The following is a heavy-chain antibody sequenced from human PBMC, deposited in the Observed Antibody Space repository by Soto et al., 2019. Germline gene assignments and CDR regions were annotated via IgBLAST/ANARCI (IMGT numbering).Heavy chain of an antibody. D-gene: IGHD2-8*02. CDR3: ARKIFCSRWCDNAMDV. J-gene: IGHJ6*02. CDR1: GFAFTSYG. V-gene: IGHV1-3*01. Sequence: GASVKVSWKTSGFAFTSYGVHWVRQAPGQRLEWMGWINAGNGNTKYSQKFQGRVTITRDTSASTAYMELGSLRSEDTAVYYCARKIFCSRWCDNAMDVWGQGTTVTVSS. CDR2: INAGNGNT.